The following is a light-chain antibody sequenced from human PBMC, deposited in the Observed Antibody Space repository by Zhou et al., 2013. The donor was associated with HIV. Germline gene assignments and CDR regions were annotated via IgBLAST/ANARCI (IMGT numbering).Light chain of an antibody. V-gene: IGKV1-5*03. CDR3: QHYSSDSRP. Sequence: DIQMTQSPSTLSASVGDRVTITCRASESISSWLAWYQQKPGKAPKLLIYKASSLESGVSSRFSGSGSGTEFTLTISSLQPEDFATYYCQHYSSDSRPFGQGTKVEIK. CDR2: KAS. CDR1: ESISSW. J-gene: IGKJ1*01.